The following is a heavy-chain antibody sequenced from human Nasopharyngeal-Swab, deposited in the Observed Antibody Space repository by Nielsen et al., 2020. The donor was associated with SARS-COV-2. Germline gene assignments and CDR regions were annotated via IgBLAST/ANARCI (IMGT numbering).Heavy chain of an antibody. D-gene: IGHD2-15*01. CDR1: GFTSSTSS. V-gene: IGHV3-23*01. J-gene: IGHJ4*02. CDR3: AKCGGTYCSGGSCYSCYFDY. Sequence: GGSLRLSCIASGFTSSTSSLTWLRQPPGKGLQWVSTLGTAGDTYYADSVKGRFTIPRDNSKNTLYLQMNSLRAEDTAVYYCAKCGGTYCSGGSCYSCYFDYWGQGTLVTVSS. CDR2: LGTAGDT.